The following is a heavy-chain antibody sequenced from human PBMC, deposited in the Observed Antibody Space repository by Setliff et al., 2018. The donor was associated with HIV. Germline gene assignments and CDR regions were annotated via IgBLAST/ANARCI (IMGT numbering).Heavy chain of an antibody. D-gene: IGHD6-13*01. CDR1: GGSISSYY. J-gene: IGHJ4*02. V-gene: IGHV4-59*08. CDR2: IYYNGST. CDR3: ARLTLYSSSWYGTRDYFDY. Sequence: SETLSLTCTVSGGSISSYYWSWIRQPPGKGLEWIGYIYYNGSTYYNPSLKSRVTISVDTSKNQFSLKLSSVTVADTAVYYCARLTLYSSSWYGTRDYFDYWGQGTQVTVSS.